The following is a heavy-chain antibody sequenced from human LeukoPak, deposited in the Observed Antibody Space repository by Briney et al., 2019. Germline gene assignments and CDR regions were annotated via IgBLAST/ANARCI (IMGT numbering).Heavy chain of an antibody. V-gene: IGHV4-39*07. CDR2: IFYSGST. D-gene: IGHD3-3*01. CDR1: GGSISTSSYY. J-gene: IGHJ5*02. Sequence: PSETLSLTCTVSGGSISTSSYYWGWVRQPPGKGLEWIGNIFYSGSTYYSPSLKSRVTISLDTSRNQFSLKLSSVTAADTAVYYCARGTIYYDFWSGYQNGGLSWFDPWGQGTLVTVSS. CDR3: ARGTIYYDFWSGYQNGGLSWFDP.